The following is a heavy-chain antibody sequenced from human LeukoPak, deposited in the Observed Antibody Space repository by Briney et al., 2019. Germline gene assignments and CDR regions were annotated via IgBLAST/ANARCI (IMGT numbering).Heavy chain of an antibody. CDR2: IYHSGST. D-gene: IGHD1-20*01. CDR1: GGSISSGGYY. Sequence: PSETLSLTCTVSGGSISSGGYYWSWIRQPPGKGLEWIGYIYHSGSTYYNPSLKSRVTISVDRSKNQFSLKLSSVTAADTAVYYCARDITTGENWFDPWGQGTLVTVSS. CDR3: ARDITTGENWFDP. V-gene: IGHV4-30-2*01. J-gene: IGHJ5*02.